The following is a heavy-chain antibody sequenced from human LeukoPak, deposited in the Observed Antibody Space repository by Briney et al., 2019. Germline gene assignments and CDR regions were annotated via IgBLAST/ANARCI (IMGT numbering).Heavy chain of an antibody. CDR2: IYTSGST. V-gene: IGHV4-4*07. CDR3: ARELSYSSSWYLNN. Sequence: PSETLSLTCTVSGGSISSYYWSWIRQPAGKGLEWIGRIYTSGSTNYNPSLKSRVTMSVDTSKNQFSLKLSSVTAADTAVYYCARELSYSSSWYLNNWGQGTLVTVSS. CDR1: GGSISSYY. D-gene: IGHD6-13*01. J-gene: IGHJ4*02.